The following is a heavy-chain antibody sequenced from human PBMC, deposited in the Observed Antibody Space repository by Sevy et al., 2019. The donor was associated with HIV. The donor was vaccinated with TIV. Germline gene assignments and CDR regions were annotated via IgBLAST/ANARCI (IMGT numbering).Heavy chain of an antibody. Sequence: GRSLRLSCAASGFPVSSNYMSWVRQAPGKGLEWGSVIYSDGSTYHADSVKGRFTISRDNSKNTLYLQMNSLRVEDTAVYYCARGKSGYGYGLDYWGQGTLVTVSS. CDR2: IYSDGST. V-gene: IGHV3-66*01. CDR1: GFPVSSNY. CDR3: ARGKSGYGYGLDY. D-gene: IGHD5-18*01. J-gene: IGHJ4*02.